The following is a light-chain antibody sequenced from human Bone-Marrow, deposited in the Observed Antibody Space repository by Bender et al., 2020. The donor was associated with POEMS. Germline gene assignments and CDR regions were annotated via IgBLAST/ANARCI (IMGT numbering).Light chain of an antibody. Sequence: QSALSQPASVSGSPGQSITFSCTGTTSDIGGYNYVSWYQQHPGKAPKLILYAVTNRPAGVSNRFSGSKSGNTASLTISGLQPEDEAEYYCCSYAGRTSYVFGTGTKVTVL. CDR3: CSYAGRTSYV. V-gene: IGLV2-14*03. CDR2: AVT. J-gene: IGLJ1*01. CDR1: TSDIGGYNY.